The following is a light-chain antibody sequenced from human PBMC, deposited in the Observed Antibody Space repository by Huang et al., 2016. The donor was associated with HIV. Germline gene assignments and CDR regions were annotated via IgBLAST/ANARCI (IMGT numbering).Light chain of an antibody. CDR1: QSVSSSY. J-gene: IGKJ2*01. Sequence: EIVLTQSPGTLSLSPGERATLSFRASQSVSSSYLAWYQQKPGQAPRLLIYGASSRATGIPDRFSGSGSGTDFTLTISRLEPEDFAVYYCQQYGSSPYTFGHGTKLEIK. CDR3: QQYGSSPYT. V-gene: IGKV3-20*01. CDR2: GAS.